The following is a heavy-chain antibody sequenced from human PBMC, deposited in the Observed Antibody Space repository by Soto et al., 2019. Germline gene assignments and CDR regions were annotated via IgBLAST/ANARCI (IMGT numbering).Heavy chain of an antibody. Sequence: ASVKVSCKASGYTFTSYYIHWVRQAPGQGLEWMGIINPSGGSTSYAQKFQGRVTMTRDTSTSTVYMELSRLRSEDTAVYYCASSIGAVGSRFDYWGQGTLVTVSS. CDR2: INPSGGST. CDR1: GYTFTSYY. J-gene: IGHJ4*02. CDR3: ASSIGAVGSRFDY. D-gene: IGHD6-13*01. V-gene: IGHV1-46*01.